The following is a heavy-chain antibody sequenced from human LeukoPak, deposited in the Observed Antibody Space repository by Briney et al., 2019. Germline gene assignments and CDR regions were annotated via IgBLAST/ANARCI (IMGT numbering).Heavy chain of an antibody. CDR3: ASQYYYGSGSYYHFDY. J-gene: IGHJ4*02. Sequence: SVKVSCKASGGTFSGYAISWVRQAPGQGLEWMGGIIPIFGTANYAQKFQGRVTITADESTSTAYMELSSLRSEDTAVYYCASQYYYGSGSYYHFDYWGQGTLVTVSS. CDR1: GGTFSGYA. CDR2: IIPIFGTA. V-gene: IGHV1-69*01. D-gene: IGHD3-10*01.